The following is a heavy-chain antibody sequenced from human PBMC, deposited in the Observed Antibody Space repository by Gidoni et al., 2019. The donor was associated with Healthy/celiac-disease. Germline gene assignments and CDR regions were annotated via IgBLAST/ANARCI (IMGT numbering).Heavy chain of an antibody. D-gene: IGHD2-21*02. V-gene: IGHV4-61*02. CDR1: GGPSSSGSYY. J-gene: IGHJ2*01. CDR3: ARGADGGNSGYFDL. CDR2: IYTSGST. Sequence: QVQLQESGPGLVKPSQTLSLTCTGAGGPSSSGSYYWSWIRQPAGKGLEWIGRIYTSGSTNYNPSLTSRFTISVATSKNQFSLKLSSVTAADTAVYYCARGADGGNSGYFDLWGRGTLVTVSS.